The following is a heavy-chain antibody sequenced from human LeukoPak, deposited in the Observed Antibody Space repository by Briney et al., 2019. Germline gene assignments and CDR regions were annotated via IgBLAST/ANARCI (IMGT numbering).Heavy chain of an antibody. Sequence: SETLSLTCAVYGGSFSGYYWSWIRQPPGKGLEWIGEINHSGSTNYNPSLKSRVTISVDTSKNQFSLKLSSVTAADTAVYYCAREGVEVPAALSPEKTWFAPGARGPRAPVPS. J-gene: IGHJ5*02. CDR2: INHSGST. CDR1: GGSFSGYY. D-gene: IGHD2-2*01. V-gene: IGHV4-34*01. CDR3: AREGVEVPAALSPEKTWFAP.